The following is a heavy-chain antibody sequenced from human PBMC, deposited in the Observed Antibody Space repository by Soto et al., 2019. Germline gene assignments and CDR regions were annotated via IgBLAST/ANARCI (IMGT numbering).Heavy chain of an antibody. CDR3: ARSMTTVTTNDY. Sequence: QLRLQESGSGLVKPSQTLSLTCAVSGGSISSGGYSWSWIRQPPGTGLEWIGYIYHSGRTYYNPSLKSRVTISVDRSKNQFSLKLSSVTAADTAVYYCARSMTTVTTNDYWGQGSLVTVSS. J-gene: IGHJ4*02. CDR2: IYHSGRT. CDR1: GGSISSGGYS. V-gene: IGHV4-30-2*01. D-gene: IGHD4-17*01.